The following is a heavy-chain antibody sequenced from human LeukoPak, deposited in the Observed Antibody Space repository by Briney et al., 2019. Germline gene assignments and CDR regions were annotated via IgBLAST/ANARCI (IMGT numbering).Heavy chain of an antibody. V-gene: IGHV3-30*01. Sequence: PGRSLRLSCAASGFTFTTYAMHWVRQAPGKGLEWVAIISYDGSKKYYADSVKGRFTISRDNSKNTLYLQMNSLRAEDTAVYYCARVSTARYNWNDVDYFDYWGQGTLVTVSS. CDR3: ARVSTARYNWNDVDYFDY. J-gene: IGHJ4*02. CDR1: GFTFTTYA. D-gene: IGHD1-1*01. CDR2: ISYDGSKK.